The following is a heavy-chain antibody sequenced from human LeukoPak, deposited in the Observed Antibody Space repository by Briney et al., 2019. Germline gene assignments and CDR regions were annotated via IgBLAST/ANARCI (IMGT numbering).Heavy chain of an antibody. Sequence: SETLSLTCTVSGGSISSSSYYWGWIRQPPGKGLEWIGSIYYSGSTYYNPSLKSRVTISVDTSKNQFSLKLSSVTAADTAVYYCAGTLYYYGSGFDYWGQGTLVTVSS. D-gene: IGHD3-10*01. CDR3: AGTLYYYGSGFDY. J-gene: IGHJ4*02. V-gene: IGHV4-39*01. CDR1: GGSISSSSYY. CDR2: IYYSGST.